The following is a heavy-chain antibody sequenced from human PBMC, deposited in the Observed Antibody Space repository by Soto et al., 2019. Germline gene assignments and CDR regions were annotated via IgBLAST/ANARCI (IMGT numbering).Heavy chain of an antibody. D-gene: IGHD2-21*02. Sequence: DVQLLESGGGLVQPGGSLRLSCVASGFNFNKYAMIWVRQAPGKGQEWVSGITGSGSSIQYIASVKGRFTISRDNSKNTVYLQTDSLKAEDTAMYYCAKDDVSGDGLWLVSDWGQGTPVTVS. CDR2: ITGSGSSI. CDR1: GFNFNKYA. CDR3: AKDDVSGDGLWLVSD. J-gene: IGHJ4*02. V-gene: IGHV3-23*01.